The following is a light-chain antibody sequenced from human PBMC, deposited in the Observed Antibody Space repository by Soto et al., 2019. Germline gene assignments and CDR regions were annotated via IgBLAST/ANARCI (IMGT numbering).Light chain of an antibody. J-gene: IGKJ2*01. V-gene: IGKV3-20*01. Sequence: ETVLTQSPGTLSLSPGERATLSCRTSQSVASSYLAWYQQRPGQAPRLLIFGTYTRAPGIPDRFSGSGSGTDFTLTISRLEPADFAVYYWQQYGSSQYTFGQGTKLEIK. CDR1: QSVASSY. CDR3: QQYGSSQYT. CDR2: GTY.